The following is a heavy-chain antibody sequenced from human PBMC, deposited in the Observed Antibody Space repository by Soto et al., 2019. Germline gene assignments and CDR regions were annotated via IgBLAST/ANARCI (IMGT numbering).Heavy chain of an antibody. CDR2: IIPIFGTA. CDR1: GVTFSSYA. CDR3: ARRGEVWWELRNHGFDY. Sequence: QVQLVQSGAEVKKPGSSVKVSCKASGVTFSSYAISWVRQAPGQGLEWMGGIIPIFGTANYAQKFQGRVTITADESTSTAYMELSSLRYEDTAVYYCARRGEVWWELRNHGFDYWGQGTLVTVSS. D-gene: IGHD1-26*01. V-gene: IGHV1-69*01. J-gene: IGHJ4*02.